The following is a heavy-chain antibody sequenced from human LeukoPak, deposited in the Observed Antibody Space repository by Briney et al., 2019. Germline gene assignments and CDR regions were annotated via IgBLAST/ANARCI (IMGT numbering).Heavy chain of an antibody. CDR2: ISGSGGST. V-gene: IGHV3-23*01. D-gene: IGHD3-22*01. CDR1: GFTFSSYA. CDR3: AKDLSLPLFDSSGFFDAFDI. J-gene: IGHJ3*02. Sequence: PGGSLRLSCAASGFTFSSYAMSWVRQAPGKGLEWVSAISGSGGSTYYADSVKGRFTISRDNSKNTLYLQMNSLRAEDTAVYYCAKDLSLPLFDSSGFFDAFDIWGQGTMVTVSS.